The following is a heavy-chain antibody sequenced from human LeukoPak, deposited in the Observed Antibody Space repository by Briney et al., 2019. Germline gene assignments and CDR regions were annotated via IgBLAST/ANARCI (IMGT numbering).Heavy chain of an antibody. Sequence: PGGSLRLSCAASGFTFSNAWMSWVRQAPGKGLEWVGRIKSKTDGGTTDYAAPVKGRFTISRDDSKNTLYLQMNSLRAEDTALYYCARRDIVVVPAAIIGAFDIWGQGTMVTVSS. J-gene: IGHJ3*02. CDR2: IKSKTDGGTT. V-gene: IGHV3-15*01. CDR3: ARRDIVVVPAAIIGAFDI. D-gene: IGHD2-2*02. CDR1: GFTFSNAW.